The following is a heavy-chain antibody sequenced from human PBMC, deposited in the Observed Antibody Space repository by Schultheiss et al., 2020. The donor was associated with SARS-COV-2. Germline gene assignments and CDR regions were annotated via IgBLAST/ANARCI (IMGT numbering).Heavy chain of an antibody. Sequence: GESLKISCAASGFTFSSYSMNWVRQAPGKGLEWVSSISSSSSYIYYADSVKGRFTISRDNAKNSLYLQMNSLRAEDTAVYYCARDSTCLFFSGTEDGMDVWGQGTTVTVSS. CDR2: ISSSSSYI. CDR1: GFTFSSYS. J-gene: IGHJ6*02. CDR3: ARDSTCLFFSGTEDGMDV. D-gene: IGHD2-15*01. V-gene: IGHV3-21*01.